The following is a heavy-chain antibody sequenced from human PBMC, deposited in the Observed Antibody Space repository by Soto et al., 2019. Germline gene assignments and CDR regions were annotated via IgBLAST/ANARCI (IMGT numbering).Heavy chain of an antibody. Sequence: PSETLSLTCTVSGGSISSYYWSWIRQPPGKGLEWIGYIYYSGSTNYNPSHKSRVTISVDTSKNQYSLKLSSVTAADTAVYYFARGALGTAAGYYYYYMDVWGKGTTVTVSS. D-gene: IGHD6-13*01. CDR2: IYYSGST. CDR1: GGSISSYY. J-gene: IGHJ6*03. V-gene: IGHV4-59*01. CDR3: ARGALGTAAGYYYYYMDV.